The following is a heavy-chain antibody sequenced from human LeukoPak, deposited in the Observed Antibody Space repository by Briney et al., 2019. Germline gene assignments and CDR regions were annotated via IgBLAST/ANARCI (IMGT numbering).Heavy chain of an antibody. CDR1: GCPFTSYF. D-gene: IGHD3-22*01. CDR3: ARDYYDSSGYYP. J-gene: IGHJ5*02. V-gene: IGHV1-46*01. CDR2: INPSGGST. Sequence: ASVKVSCKASGCPFTSYFMHWVRQAPGQGLEWMGMINPSGGSTSYTPKFQGRVTMSRDMSTSTVYMELSSLRSEDTAVYYCARDYYDSSGYYPWGQGTLVTVSS.